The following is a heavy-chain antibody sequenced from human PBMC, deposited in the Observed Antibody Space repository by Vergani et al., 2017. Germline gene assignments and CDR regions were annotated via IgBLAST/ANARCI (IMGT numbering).Heavy chain of an antibody. J-gene: IGHJ6*02. D-gene: IGHD5-12*01. V-gene: IGHV3-23*01. CDR3: AKANPRNSGYDYLYYYHAMDV. Sequence: ELQLLESGGDLVQPGGSLRLSCAASGFTFNHYAMNWFRQAPGKGLEWVSGISGSGGSTYYAGSVKGRFTISRDSSKNTLYLQMNSLSAGDTAVYYCAKANPRNSGYDYLYYYHAMDVWGQGTTVTVSS. CDR2: ISGSGGST. CDR1: GFTFNHYA.